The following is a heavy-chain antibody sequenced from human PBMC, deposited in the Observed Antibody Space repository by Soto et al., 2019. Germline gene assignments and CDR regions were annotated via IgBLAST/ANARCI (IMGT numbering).Heavy chain of an antibody. D-gene: IGHD2-2*01. CDR2: ISAYNGNT. V-gene: IGHV1-18*01. CDR1: GYIFASYG. J-gene: IGHJ6*02. Sequence: QVQLVQSGAEVKKPGASVKVSCKASGYIFASYGISWVRQAPGQGLEWMGWISAYNGNTNYAQKLQGRVTMTTDTFTRTAYMEVRSLRSDDTAVYYCAREGTCSSTSCPTYFSFGMDVWGQGTTVTVSS. CDR3: AREGTCSSTSCPTYFSFGMDV.